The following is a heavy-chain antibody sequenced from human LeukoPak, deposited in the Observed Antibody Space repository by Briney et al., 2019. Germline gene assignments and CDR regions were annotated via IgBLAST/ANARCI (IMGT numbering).Heavy chain of an antibody. CDR2: IKQDGSEK. Sequence: GGSLRLSCAASGFTFSSYWMSWVRQAPGKGLEWVANIKQDGSEKYYVDSVKGRFTISRDNAKNSLYLQMNSLRAEDTAVYYCAREDDNSGYYYVWYYYYYMDVWGKGTTVTVSS. J-gene: IGHJ6*03. V-gene: IGHV3-7*01. D-gene: IGHD3-22*01. CDR3: AREDDNSGYYYVWYYYYYMDV. CDR1: GFTFSSYW.